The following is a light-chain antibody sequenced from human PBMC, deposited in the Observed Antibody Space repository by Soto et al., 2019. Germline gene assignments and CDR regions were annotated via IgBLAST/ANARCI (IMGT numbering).Light chain of an antibody. V-gene: IGKV1-5*01. CDR3: QQANSFPIS. J-gene: IGKJ5*01. CDR1: QSIGTW. CDR2: DAS. Sequence: DIQMTQSPPTLSASVGDRVTITCRSSQSIGTWLAWHQQKPGKAPKVLIFDASSLKTGVPSRFSGSGSGTEFTLTISNLQPEDFATYYCQQANSFPISFGQGTRLEI.